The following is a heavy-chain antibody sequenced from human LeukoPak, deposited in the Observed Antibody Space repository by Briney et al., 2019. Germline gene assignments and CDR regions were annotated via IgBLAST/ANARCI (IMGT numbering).Heavy chain of an antibody. CDR3: AKGTRRIWSDFDC. J-gene: IGHJ4*02. CDR2: SNPNSGAT. CDR1: GYIFTGYY. V-gene: IGHV1-2*02. D-gene: IGHD2-15*01. Sequence: ASVKVSCKASGYIFTGYYIHWVRQAPGQGLEWMGWSNPNSGATNYAQKFQGRVTMTTDTSISAAYMDLSRLRFDDTALYYCAKGTRRIWSDFDCWGQGTLVTVSS.